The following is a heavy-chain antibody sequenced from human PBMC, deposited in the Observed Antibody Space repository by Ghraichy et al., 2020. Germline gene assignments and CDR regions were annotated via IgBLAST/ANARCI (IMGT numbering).Heavy chain of an antibody. D-gene: IGHD4-17*01. J-gene: IGHJ6*02. Sequence: GSLRLSCAASGFTFSNCAMHWVRQAPGEGLEWVAIISYDGSNKYYADSVKGRFTISRDNSKDTLYLQMNSLRAEDTAVFYCARDSAETTNFYYGMDVWGQGTTVTVSS. CDR3: ARDSAETTNFYYGMDV. CDR2: ISYDGSNK. CDR1: GFTFSNCA. V-gene: IGHV3-30*01.